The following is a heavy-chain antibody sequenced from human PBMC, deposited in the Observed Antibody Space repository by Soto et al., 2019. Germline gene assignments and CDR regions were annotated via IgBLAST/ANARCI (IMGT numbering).Heavy chain of an antibody. V-gene: IGHV3-23*01. D-gene: IGHD2-2*02. CDR1: GYPFGDYA. CDR2: IGPTEAHAP. J-gene: IGHJ3*01. CDR3: AKDAIPYNGRDDAFDL. Sequence: EVHLLESGGDLVQPGGTLILSCVASGYPFGDYAMRWVRQAPGKGLEWVSAIGPTEAHAPAYAASVKGRFTISRDNSRNILYLQMTNLIAEDTGVYYCAKDAIPYNGRDDAFDLWGQGTMVTVSS.